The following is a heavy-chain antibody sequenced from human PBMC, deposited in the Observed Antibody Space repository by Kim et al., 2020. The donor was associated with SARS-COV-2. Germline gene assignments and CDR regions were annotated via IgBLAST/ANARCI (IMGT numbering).Heavy chain of an antibody. CDR3: ARSEQDTAMVYDY. CDR1: GYSFTSYW. D-gene: IGHD5-18*01. CDR2: IDPSDSYT. J-gene: IGHJ4*02. Sequence: GESLKISCKGSGYSFTSYWISWVRQMPGKGLEWMGRIDPSDSYTNYSPSFQGHVTISADKSISTAYLQWSSLKASDTAMYYCARSEQDTAMVYDYWGQGTLVTVSS. V-gene: IGHV5-10-1*01.